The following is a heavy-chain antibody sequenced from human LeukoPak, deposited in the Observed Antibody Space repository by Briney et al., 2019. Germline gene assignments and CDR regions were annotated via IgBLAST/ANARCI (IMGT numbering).Heavy chain of an antibody. J-gene: IGHJ4*02. Sequence: GGSLRLSCAASRFTFSSYAMHWVRQAPGKGLEWVAYIRYDGNNKKYADSVQGRFTVSRDNSKDTLYLQMNSLGAEDTAVYYCARGVEPLAANTLAYWGQGTLVTVSS. V-gene: IGHV3-30*02. CDR1: RFTFSSYA. CDR2: IRYDGNNK. CDR3: ARGVEPLAANTLAY. D-gene: IGHD1-14*01.